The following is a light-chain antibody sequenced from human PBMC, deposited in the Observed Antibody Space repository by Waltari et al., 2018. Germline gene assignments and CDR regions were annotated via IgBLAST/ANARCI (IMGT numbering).Light chain of an antibody. J-gene: IGLJ3*02. V-gene: IGLV2-14*04. Sequence: WYQQHPRKAPKPLIDDVSKRPSGVSTRCSVSKSGNTASLTISGLQAEDEADYYCRSYTSSSTWVFGGGTKLPVL. CDR3: RSYTSSSTWV. CDR2: DVS.